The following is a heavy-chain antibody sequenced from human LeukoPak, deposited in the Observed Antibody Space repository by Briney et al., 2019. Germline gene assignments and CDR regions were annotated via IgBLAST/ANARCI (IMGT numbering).Heavy chain of an antibody. D-gene: IGHD3-22*01. Sequence: SQTLSLTCTVSGVSISSGGYYWSWIRQHPGKGLEWIGYIYYSGSTYYNPSLKSRVTISVDTSKNQFSLKLSSVTAADTAVYYCARERNYYDSSGLGYWGQGTLVTVSS. CDR2: IYYSGST. CDR1: GVSISSGGYY. V-gene: IGHV4-30-4*08. J-gene: IGHJ4*02. CDR3: ARERNYYDSSGLGY.